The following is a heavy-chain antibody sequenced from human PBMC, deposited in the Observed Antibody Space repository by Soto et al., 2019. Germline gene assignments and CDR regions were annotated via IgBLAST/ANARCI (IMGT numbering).Heavy chain of an antibody. CDR3: ARDTSDGYKFFDY. D-gene: IGHD5-12*01. J-gene: IGHJ4*02. CDR2: IYHSGST. CDR1: GGSISSSNW. Sequence: PSETLSLTCAVSGGSISSSNWWSWVRQPPGKGLEWIGEIYHSGSTNYNPSLKSRVTISVDKSKNQFSLKLSSVTAADTAVYYCARDTSDGYKFFDYWGQGTLDTGSS. V-gene: IGHV4-4*02.